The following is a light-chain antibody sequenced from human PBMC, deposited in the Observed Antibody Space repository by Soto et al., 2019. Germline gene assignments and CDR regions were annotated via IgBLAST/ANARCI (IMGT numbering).Light chain of an antibody. CDR3: LQDYNYPWT. CDR1: QGIRND. J-gene: IGKJ1*01. V-gene: IGKV1-6*01. Sequence: AIQMTQSPSSLSASVGDRVTITCRASQGIRNDLGWYQQKPGKAPKPLIYAASSLESGVPSRFSASGSGTDFTLTISSLQPEDFATYDCLQDYNYPWTFGQGTKVEIK. CDR2: AAS.